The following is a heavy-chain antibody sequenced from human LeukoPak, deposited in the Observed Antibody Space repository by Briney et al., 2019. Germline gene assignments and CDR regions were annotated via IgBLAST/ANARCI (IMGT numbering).Heavy chain of an antibody. CDR3: VRAHTLGADFDY. J-gene: IGHJ4*02. CDR2: IIPIFGTA. CDR1: GGTFSSYA. V-gene: IGHV1-69*05. D-gene: IGHD3-16*01. Sequence: SVKVSCKASGGTFSSYAISWVRQAPGQGLEWMGGIIPIFGTANYAQKFQGRVTITTDESTSTAYMELSSLRSEDTAVYYCVRAHTLGADFDYWGQGTLVTVSS.